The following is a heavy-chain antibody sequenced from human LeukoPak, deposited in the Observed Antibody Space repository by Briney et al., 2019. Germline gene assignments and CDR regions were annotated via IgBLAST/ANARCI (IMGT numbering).Heavy chain of an antibody. Sequence: PGGSLRLSCAASGFTFSSYGMHWVRQAPGKGLEWVAVISYDGSNKYYADSVKGRFTISRDNSKNTLYLQMNSLRAEDTAVYYCARDVWGNYWRGAFDIWGQGTMVTVSS. CDR2: ISYDGSNK. J-gene: IGHJ3*02. V-gene: IGHV3-30*03. D-gene: IGHD3-16*01. CDR3: ARDVWGNYWRGAFDI. CDR1: GFTFSSYG.